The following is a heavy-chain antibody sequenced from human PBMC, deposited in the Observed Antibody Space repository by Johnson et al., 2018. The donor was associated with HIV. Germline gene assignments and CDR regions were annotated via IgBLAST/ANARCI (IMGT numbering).Heavy chain of an antibody. CDR3: AKVHSSSSNGFDI. Sequence: QVQLVESGGGLVQPGGSLRLSCAASGFTSSSYDMHWVRQAPGKGLEWVAFIRYDGSNKYYADSVKGRFTVSRDNYKNTLYLQMNSLRGEDTAVYYCAKVHSSSSNGFDIWGQGTMVTVSS. CDR1: GFTSSSYD. V-gene: IGHV3-30*02. D-gene: IGHD6-6*01. CDR2: IRYDGSNK. J-gene: IGHJ3*02.